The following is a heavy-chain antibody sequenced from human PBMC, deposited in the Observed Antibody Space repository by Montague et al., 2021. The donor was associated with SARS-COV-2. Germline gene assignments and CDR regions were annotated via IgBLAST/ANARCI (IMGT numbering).Heavy chain of an antibody. CDR1: AAGNNGDD. V-gene: IGHV4-34*01. CDR2: FSQQKNA. Sequence: SETLSLTCSRLAAGNNGDDWTCIRQTPGNTREWIAEFSQQKNAKYNPSLKSRVSISLDTYRKQVSLRLTSVTAADTATYYCARGVYNRVIFVVSPRYYFDYGGQGKMVAVS. CDR3: ARGVYNRVIFVVSPRYYFDY. D-gene: IGHD1-1*01. J-gene: IGHJ4*02.